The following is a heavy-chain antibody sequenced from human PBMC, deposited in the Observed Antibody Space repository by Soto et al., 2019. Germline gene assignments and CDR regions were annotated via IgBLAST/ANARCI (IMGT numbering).Heavy chain of an antibody. CDR2: IIPIFGTA. Sequence: SVKVSCKASGGTFSSYAISWVRQAPGQGLEWMGGIIPIFGTANYAQKFQGRVTITADESTSTAYMELSSLRSEDTAVYYCARDVNYYDSSGYYNWFDPWGQGTLVTVSS. CDR1: GGTFSSYA. J-gene: IGHJ5*02. CDR3: ARDVNYYDSSGYYNWFDP. D-gene: IGHD3-22*01. V-gene: IGHV1-69*13.